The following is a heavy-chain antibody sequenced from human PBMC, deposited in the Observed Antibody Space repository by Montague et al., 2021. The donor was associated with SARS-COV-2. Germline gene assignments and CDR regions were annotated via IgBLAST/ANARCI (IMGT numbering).Heavy chain of an antibody. J-gene: IGHJ6*02. Sequence: SETLSLTCAVSGGSISSSNWWSSVRQPPGKGLEWIGEIYHSGSTNYNPSLKSRVTISVDKSKNQLSLKLSSVTAADTAVYYCVYRDYYYYYGMDVWGQGTTVTVSS. CDR2: IYHSGST. CDR3: VYRDYYYYYGMDV. D-gene: IGHD5-12*01. V-gene: IGHV4-4*02. CDR1: GGSISSSNW.